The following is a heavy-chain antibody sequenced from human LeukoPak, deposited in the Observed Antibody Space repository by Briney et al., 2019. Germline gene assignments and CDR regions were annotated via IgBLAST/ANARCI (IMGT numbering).Heavy chain of an antibody. CDR2: VYHDGGT. CDR3: GSQYGSGHYHFDY. Sequence: NPSETLSLTCVVSGGSVSSSKWWSWVRQPPGKGLEWIGQVYHDGGTKYNPSLKSRVTILVDKSKNQFSLKLSSVTAADTAVYFCGSQYGSGHYHFDYWGQGTLVFVSP. CDR1: GGSVSSSKW. D-gene: IGHD3-10*01. J-gene: IGHJ4*02. V-gene: IGHV4-4*02.